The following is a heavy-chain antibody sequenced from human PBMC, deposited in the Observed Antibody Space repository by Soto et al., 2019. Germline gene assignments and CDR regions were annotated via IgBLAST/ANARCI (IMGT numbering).Heavy chain of an antibody. Sequence: PSETLSLTCTVSGDSVSSGTYFWSWIRQPPGKGLEWIGYVYYSGSTNYNPTLKSRLTMSVDTSKNQFSLKLSSVTAADTAVYYCARDGGDERRFESWRPATLVTAPS. CDR1: GDSVSSGTYF. CDR3: ARDGGDERRFES. CDR2: VYYSGST. D-gene: IGHD2-21*02. J-gene: IGHJ4*02. V-gene: IGHV4-61*01.